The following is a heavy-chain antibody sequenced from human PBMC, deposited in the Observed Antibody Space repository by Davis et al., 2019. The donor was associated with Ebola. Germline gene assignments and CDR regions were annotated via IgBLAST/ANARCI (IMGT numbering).Heavy chain of an antibody. Sequence: PGGSLRLSCAASGFTFSSYVMSWVRQAPGKGLEWVSAISGSGGSTYYADSVKGRFTISRDNSKNTLYLQMNSLRSDDTAVYYCARYDFWSGRGGMDVWGQGTTVTVSS. J-gene: IGHJ6*02. CDR2: ISGSGGST. CDR3: ARYDFWSGRGGMDV. V-gene: IGHV3-23*01. D-gene: IGHD3-3*01. CDR1: GFTFSSYV.